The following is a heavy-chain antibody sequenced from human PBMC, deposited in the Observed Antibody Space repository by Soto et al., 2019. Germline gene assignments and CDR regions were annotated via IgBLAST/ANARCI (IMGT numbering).Heavy chain of an antibody. CDR1: GYTFTSYA. Sequence: ASVKVSCKASGYTFTSYAMHWVRQAPGQRLEWMGWINAGNGNTKYSQEFQGRVTITRDTSASTAYMELNSLRSEDTAVYYCARDQPGYSYGYGLGYWGQGTLVTVSS. J-gene: IGHJ4*02. V-gene: IGHV1-3*01. CDR2: INAGNGNT. CDR3: ARDQPGYSYGYGLGY. D-gene: IGHD5-18*01.